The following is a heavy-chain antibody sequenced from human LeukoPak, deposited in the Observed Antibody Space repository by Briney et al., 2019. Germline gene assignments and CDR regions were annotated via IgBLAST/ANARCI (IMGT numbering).Heavy chain of an antibody. V-gene: IGHV3-23*01. Sequence: GGSLRLSCAASGFTFSSHGMSWVRQAPGKGLEWVSTISGSGDNTYYADSVKGRFTISRDNSKNMLYLQMNSLRAEDTAVYYCARVGVIQRLLWFGEAQQYYFDYWGQGTLVTVSS. CDR3: ARVGVIQRLLWFGEAQQYYFDY. J-gene: IGHJ4*02. CDR2: ISGSGDNT. CDR1: GFTFSSHG. D-gene: IGHD3-10*01.